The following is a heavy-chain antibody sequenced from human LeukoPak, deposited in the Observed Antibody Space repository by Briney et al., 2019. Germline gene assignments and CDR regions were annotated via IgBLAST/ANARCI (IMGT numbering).Heavy chain of an antibody. CDR3: SNSYCGGDCYSGGYFDY. Sequence: GGSLRLSCTGSGFTFGDYGMSWVRQAPGEGLEWVAFIRSKAYGGTTEYAASVKGRFTISRDDSKSIAYLQMNSLKTEDTAVYYCSNSYCGGDCYSGGYFDYWGQGTLVTVSS. D-gene: IGHD2-21*02. J-gene: IGHJ4*02. CDR1: GFTFGDYG. V-gene: IGHV3-49*04. CDR2: IRSKAYGGTT.